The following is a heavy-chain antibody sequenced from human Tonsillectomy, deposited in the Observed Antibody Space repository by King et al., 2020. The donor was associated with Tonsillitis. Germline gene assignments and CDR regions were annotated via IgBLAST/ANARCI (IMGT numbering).Heavy chain of an antibody. D-gene: IGHD3-3*01. CDR1: GGSFSGYY. CDR3: ARSVGYDFWSGYYQGNWFDP. CDR2: INHSGST. V-gene: IGHV4-34*01. Sequence: VQLQQWGAGLLKPSETLSLTCAVYGGSFSGYYWSWIRQPPGKGLEWIGEINHSGSTNYNPSLKSRVTISVDTSKNQFSLKLSSVTAADTAVYYCARSVGYDFWSGYYQGNWFDPWGQGTLVTVSS. J-gene: IGHJ5*02.